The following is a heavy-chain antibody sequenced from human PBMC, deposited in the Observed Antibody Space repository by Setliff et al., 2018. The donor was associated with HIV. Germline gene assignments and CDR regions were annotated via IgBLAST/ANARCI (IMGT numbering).Heavy chain of an antibody. V-gene: IGHV3-30*01. J-gene: IGHJ4*02. CDR2: MSGDANSQ. CDR1: GFIFSTFP. D-gene: IGHD2-21*01. Sequence: SLRLSCAASGFIFSTFPMHWVRQAPGKGLEWVAVMSGDANSQYYADSVRGRFTISRDNSKNTVYLQMNSLTTEDTAVYYCARDRNCGNGCYSSADHWGRGTLVTVSS. CDR3: ARDRNCGNGCYSSADH.